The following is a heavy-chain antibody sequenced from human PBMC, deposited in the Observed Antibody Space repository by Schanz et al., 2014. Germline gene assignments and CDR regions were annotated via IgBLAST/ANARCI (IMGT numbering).Heavy chain of an antibody. V-gene: IGHV1-2*02. J-gene: IGHJ4*02. D-gene: IGHD6-13*01. CDR3: ARVGQVSGYISSWYL. CDR1: GATFNSYA. Sequence: QVRLVQSGAEVKKPGSSVKVSCKSSGATFNSYAFGWVRQAPGQGFEWVGWIDPNGGATNHAQMLQGRVTMTRDTSIRTAYMELSRLRSDDTAVYYCARVGQVSGYISSWYLWGQGTLVTVSS. CDR2: IDPNGGAT.